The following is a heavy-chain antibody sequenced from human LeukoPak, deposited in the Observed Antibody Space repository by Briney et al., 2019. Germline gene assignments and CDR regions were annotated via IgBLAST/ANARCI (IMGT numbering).Heavy chain of an antibody. V-gene: IGHV4-4*07. CDR2: IYPSGST. CDR1: GGSISRYY. J-gene: IGHJ4*02. Sequence: SETLSLTCTVSGGSISRYYWTWIRQPAGKGLEWIGRIYPSGSTNYNPSPKSRATMSVDTSKNQFSLKLSSVTAADTAVYYCARENSGSYREFDYWGQGILVTVSS. CDR3: ARENSGSYREFDY. D-gene: IGHD1-26*01.